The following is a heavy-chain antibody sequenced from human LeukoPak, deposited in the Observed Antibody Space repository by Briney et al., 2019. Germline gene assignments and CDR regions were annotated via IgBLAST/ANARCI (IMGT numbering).Heavy chain of an antibody. CDR1: GGTFSSYA. V-gene: IGHV1-69*13. J-gene: IGHJ2*01. Sequence: AASVKVSCKASGGTFSSYAVSWVRQAPGQGLECRGGIIPIFGTANYARKFQGRVPITADESTSTAYMELSSLRSQHTAVYHCARVVRTQSYFALWGRGPLAPASS. CDR3: ARVVRTQSYFAL. CDR2: IIPIFGTA. D-gene: IGHD1-7*01.